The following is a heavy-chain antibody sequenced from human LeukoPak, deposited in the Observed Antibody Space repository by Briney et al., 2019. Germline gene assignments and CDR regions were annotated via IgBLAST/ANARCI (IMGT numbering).Heavy chain of an antibody. CDR3: ARLVMAYCGGDCYSKTHTLYYYYGMDV. CDR1: GGSISSYY. D-gene: IGHD2-21*02. V-gene: IGHV4-59*08. Sequence: SETLSLTCTVSGGSISSYYWSWIRQPPGKGLEWIGYIYYSGSTNYNPSLKSRVTISVDTSKNQFSLKLSSVTAADTAVYYCARLVMAYCGGDCYSKTHTLYYYYGMDVWGQGTTVTVSS. CDR2: IYYSGST. J-gene: IGHJ6*02.